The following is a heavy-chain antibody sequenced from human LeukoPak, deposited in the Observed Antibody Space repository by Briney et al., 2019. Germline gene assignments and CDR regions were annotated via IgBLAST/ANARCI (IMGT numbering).Heavy chain of an antibody. V-gene: IGHV3-43D*03. CDR3: AKEEVRWELLPAGYYGMDV. J-gene: IGHJ6*02. CDR2: ISWDGGST. D-gene: IGHD1-26*01. Sequence: GGSLRLSCAASGFTFDDYAMHWVRQAPGKGLEWVSLISWDGGSTYYADSVKGRFTISRDNSKNSLYLQMNSLRAEDTALYYCAKEEVRWELLPAGYYGMDVWGQGTTVTVSS. CDR1: GFTFDDYA.